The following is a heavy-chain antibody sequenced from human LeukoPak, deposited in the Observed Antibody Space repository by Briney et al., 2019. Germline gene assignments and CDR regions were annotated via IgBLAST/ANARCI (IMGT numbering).Heavy chain of an antibody. CDR3: ARRPYSGTYYVDY. D-gene: IGHD1-26*01. V-gene: IGHV3-64*01. CDR1: GFTFSSYA. CDR2: ISYNGGST. Sequence: GESLRLSCAASGFTFSSYAMHWVRQAPGKGLEYAAAISYNGGSTYYANSVKGGFTISRDNSKNTLYLQMGSLRTEDMAVYYCARRPYSGTYYVDYWGQGTLVTVSS. J-gene: IGHJ4*02.